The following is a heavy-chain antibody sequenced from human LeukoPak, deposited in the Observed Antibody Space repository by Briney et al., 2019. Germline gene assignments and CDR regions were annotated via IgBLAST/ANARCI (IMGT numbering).Heavy chain of an antibody. J-gene: IGHJ4*02. CDR3: ARGGNVWGSYPYYFDY. CDR1: GFTFDDYG. Sequence: GGSLRLSCAASGFTFDDYGMSWVRQAPGKGLEWVSGINWNGGSTGYADSVKGRFTISRDNAKNSLYLQMNSLRAEDTALYSCARGGNVWGSYPYYFDYWGQGTLVTVSS. D-gene: IGHD3-16*01. CDR2: INWNGGST. V-gene: IGHV3-20*04.